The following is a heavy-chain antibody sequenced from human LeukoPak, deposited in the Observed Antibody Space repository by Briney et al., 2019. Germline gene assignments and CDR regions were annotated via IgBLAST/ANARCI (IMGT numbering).Heavy chain of an antibody. CDR1: GFTFSSYW. Sequence: GGSLRLSCAASGFTFSSYWMSWVRQAPGKGLEGVANIKQDGSEKYYVDSVKGRFTISRDNAKNSLYLQMNSLRAEDTAVYYCARDSPLSVMVYASDYWGQGTLVTVSS. D-gene: IGHD2-8*01. J-gene: IGHJ4*02. V-gene: IGHV3-7*01. CDR2: IKQDGSEK. CDR3: ARDSPLSVMVYASDY.